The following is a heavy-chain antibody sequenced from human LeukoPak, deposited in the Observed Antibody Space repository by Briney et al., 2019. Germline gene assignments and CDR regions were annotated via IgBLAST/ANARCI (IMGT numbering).Heavy chain of an antibody. CDR2: ISSSGSTI. J-gene: IGHJ4*02. CDR1: GFTFSDYY. Sequence: GGSLRLSCAASGFTFSDYYMSWIRQAPGKGLEWVSYISSSGSTIYYADSVKGRFTISRDNTKKSIYLHLSSLRPEDTAVYYCSRDPRRLDYWGQGALVAVSS. V-gene: IGHV3-11*04. CDR3: SRDPRRLDY.